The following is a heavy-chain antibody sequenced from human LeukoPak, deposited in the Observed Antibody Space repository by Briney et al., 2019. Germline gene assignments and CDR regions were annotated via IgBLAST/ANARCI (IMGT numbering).Heavy chain of an antibody. CDR3: AKDYPYDSSGYGFDY. J-gene: IGHJ4*02. Sequence: GGSLRLSCAASGFTFSSYGMHWVRQAPSKGLEWVAVIWYDGSNKYYADSVKGRFTISRDNSKNTLYLQMNSLRAEDTAVHYCAKDYPYDSSGYGFDYWGQGTLVTVSS. CDR2: IWYDGSNK. D-gene: IGHD3-22*01. CDR1: GFTFSSYG. V-gene: IGHV3-33*06.